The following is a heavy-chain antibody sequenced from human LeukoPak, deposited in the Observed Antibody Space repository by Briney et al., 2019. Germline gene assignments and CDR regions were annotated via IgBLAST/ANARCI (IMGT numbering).Heavy chain of an antibody. V-gene: IGHV3-11*01. J-gene: IGHJ4*02. Sequence: GGSLRLSCAASGFTFSDYYMSWIRQVPGKGLEWVLYIGRSGTTIHYADSVKGRFTISRDNAKNSLSLQMNSLRPEDTAVYYCARDPIQLWSFDYWGQGTLVTVSS. D-gene: IGHD5-18*01. CDR1: GFTFSDYY. CDR2: IGRSGTTI. CDR3: ARDPIQLWSFDY.